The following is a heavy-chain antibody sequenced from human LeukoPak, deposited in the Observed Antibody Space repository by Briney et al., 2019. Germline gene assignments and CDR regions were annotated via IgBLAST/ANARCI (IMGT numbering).Heavy chain of an antibody. D-gene: IGHD3-10*01. CDR3: ARDEYYYGSGRVMGFI. V-gene: IGHV4-34*01. J-gene: IGHJ4*02. CDR1: GGSFSGYY. CDR2: INHSEST. Sequence: SETLTLTCAVYGGSFSGYYWSWIRQPPGKGLEWIGEINHSESTNYNPSLKSRVTISVDTSKNQFSLKLSSVTAADTAVYYCARDEYYYGSGRVMGFIWGQGTLVTVSS.